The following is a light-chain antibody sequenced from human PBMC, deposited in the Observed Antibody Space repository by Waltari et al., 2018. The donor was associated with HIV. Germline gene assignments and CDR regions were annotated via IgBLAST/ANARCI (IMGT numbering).Light chain of an antibody. J-gene: IGLJ3*02. Sequence: QSVLPQPPSASGTPGQRVTMSCSGDSSNIGYNYVYWYQHLPGTAPKLLIYRNNQGPPGFPGRYSGSESGTSASLTISVLRYEGEADHYCAAWNDSLSGWVFGGGTKLAVL. CDR2: RNN. V-gene: IGLV1-47*01. CDR3: AAWNDSLSGWV. CDR1: SSNIGYNY.